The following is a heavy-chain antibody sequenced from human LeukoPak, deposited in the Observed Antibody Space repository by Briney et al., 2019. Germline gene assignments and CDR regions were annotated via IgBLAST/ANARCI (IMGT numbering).Heavy chain of an antibody. V-gene: IGHV3-23*01. J-gene: IGHJ4*02. CDR3: AKGPYYDSSFADY. D-gene: IGHD3-22*01. CDR2: ISGSGGST. CDR1: GFTFSSYG. Sequence: GGSLRLSCAASGFTFSSYGMSWVRQAPGKGLEWVSAISGSGGSTYYADSVKGRFTISRDNSKNTLYLQMNSLRAEDTAVYYCAKGPYYDSSFADYWGQGTLVTVSS.